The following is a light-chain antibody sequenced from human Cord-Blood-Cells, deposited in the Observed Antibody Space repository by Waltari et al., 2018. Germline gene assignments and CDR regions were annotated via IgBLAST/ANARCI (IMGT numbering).Light chain of an antibody. Sequence: DIQMTQSPYTLSASVGDRVTITCRASQSISSWLAWYQQKPGKAPKLLIYDASSLESGVPSSFSGSGSGTEFTLTISSLQPDDFATYYCQQYNSYSRTFGQGTKVEIK. J-gene: IGKJ1*01. CDR2: DAS. CDR3: QQYNSYSRT. V-gene: IGKV1-5*01. CDR1: QSISSW.